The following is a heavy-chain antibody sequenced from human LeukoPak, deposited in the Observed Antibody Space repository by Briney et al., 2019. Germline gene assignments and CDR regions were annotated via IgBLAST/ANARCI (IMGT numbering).Heavy chain of an antibody. J-gene: IGHJ6*04. Sequence: GGSLRLSCAASEFTFSSYWMSWVRQAPGKGLEWVANIKQDGSEKYYVDSVKGRFTISRGNAKNSLYLQMNSLRAEDTAVYYCARADGDGGYYYYYGMDVWGKGTTVTVSS. V-gene: IGHV3-7*03. D-gene: IGHD4-17*01. CDR3: ARADGDGGYYYYYGMDV. CDR1: EFTFSSYW. CDR2: IKQDGSEK.